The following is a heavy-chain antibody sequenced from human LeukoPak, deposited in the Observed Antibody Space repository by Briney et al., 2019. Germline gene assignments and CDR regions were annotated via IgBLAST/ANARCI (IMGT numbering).Heavy chain of an antibody. CDR1: GFTFENYG. D-gene: IGHD6-13*01. V-gene: IGHV3-20*04. CDR3: ARELTAIAAAGFDY. CDR2: INWNGGRK. J-gene: IGHJ4*02. Sequence: GGSLRLSCAASGFTFENYGMTWVRQAPGKGLEWVSGINWNGGRKGYADSVKGRFTISRDNSKNTLYLQMNSLRAEDTAVYYCARELTAIAAAGFDYWGQGTLVTVSS.